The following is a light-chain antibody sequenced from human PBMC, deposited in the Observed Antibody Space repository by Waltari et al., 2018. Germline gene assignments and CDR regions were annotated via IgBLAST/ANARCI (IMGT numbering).Light chain of an antibody. V-gene: IGLV2-23*02. CDR2: EVS. Sequence: QSALTQPASVSGSPGQSITISCTGTSRDVGSYNLVSWYQQHPGKAPKLLIYEVSTRPSGVSNRFSGSNSGNTASLTISGLQAEDEADYHCCSYAGSSSWVFGGGTKLTVL. J-gene: IGLJ3*02. CDR3: CSYAGSSSWV. CDR1: SRDVGSYNL.